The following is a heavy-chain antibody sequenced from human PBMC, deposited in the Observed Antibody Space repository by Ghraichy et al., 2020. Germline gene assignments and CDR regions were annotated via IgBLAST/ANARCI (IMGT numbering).Heavy chain of an antibody. J-gene: IGHJ5*02. V-gene: IGHV3-23*01. CDR2: ISGGGSTT. CDR1: GFTFSNYA. D-gene: IGHD2-8*01. CDR3: AKGEWSPRPRNWFDP. Sequence: GESLNISCAASGFTFSNYAMSWVRQAPGKGLEWVSTISGGGSTTYYADTVKGRFTISRDNSKNTLYLQMNSLRAEDTAIYYCAKGEWSPRPRNWFDPWGQGTLVTVSS.